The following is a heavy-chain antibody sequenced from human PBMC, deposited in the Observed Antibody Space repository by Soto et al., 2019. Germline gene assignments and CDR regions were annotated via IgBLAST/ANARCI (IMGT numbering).Heavy chain of an antibody. CDR2: IYPGDSDT. CDR3: ARSGRNAYYNMGV. J-gene: IGHJ6*02. D-gene: IGHD3-16*01. CDR1: GYSFPTFW. Sequence: GESLKISCKGSGYSFPTFWIGWVRQMPGKGLEWMGVIYPGDSDTRYSPSFQGQVTISADRSISTAYLQWSSLKASDTAIYYCARSGRNAYYNMGVWGQGTTVTV. V-gene: IGHV5-51*01.